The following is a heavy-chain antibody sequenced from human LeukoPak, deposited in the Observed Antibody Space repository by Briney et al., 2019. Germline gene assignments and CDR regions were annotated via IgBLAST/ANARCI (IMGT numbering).Heavy chain of an antibody. CDR3: AKFGGGSTSMLGY. CDR1: GFTFSSYS. D-gene: IGHD2-2*01. J-gene: IGHJ4*02. Sequence: GGSLRLSCAASGFTFSSYSMNWVRQAPGKGLEWVSSISSSSSYIYYADSVKGRFTISRDNAKNSLYLQMNSLRAEDTAVYYCAKFGGGSTSMLGYWGQGTLVTVSS. V-gene: IGHV3-21*01. CDR2: ISSSSSYI.